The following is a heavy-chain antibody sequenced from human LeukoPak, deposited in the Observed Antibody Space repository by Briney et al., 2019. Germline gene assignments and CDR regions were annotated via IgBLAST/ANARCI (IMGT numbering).Heavy chain of an antibody. V-gene: IGHV3-48*03. Sequence: GGSLRLSCAASGFTFSSYEMNWVRQAPGKRLEWVSYISSSGSTIYYADSVKGRFTISRDNAKNSLYLQMNSLRAEDTAVYYCAKGVVVAPDVTPFDYWGQGTLVTVSS. CDR2: ISSSGSTI. CDR3: AKGVVVAPDVTPFDY. D-gene: IGHD2-2*01. CDR1: GFTFSSYE. J-gene: IGHJ4*02.